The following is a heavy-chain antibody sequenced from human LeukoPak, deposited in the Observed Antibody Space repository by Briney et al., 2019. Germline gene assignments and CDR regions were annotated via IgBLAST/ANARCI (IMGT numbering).Heavy chain of an antibody. CDR2: ISWNSGST. V-gene: IGHV3-9*01. CDR1: GFTFDDYA. J-gene: IGHJ5*02. CDR3: VRGNFGPAQWFDP. D-gene: IGHD3/OR15-3a*01. Sequence: GRSLRLSCAASGFTFDDYAMHWVRQVPGKGLEWVSGISWNSGSTGHAGSVKGRFTMSRDNTKNSLYLQMNSLTPDDTALYYCVRGNFGPAQWFDPWGQGTLVTVSS.